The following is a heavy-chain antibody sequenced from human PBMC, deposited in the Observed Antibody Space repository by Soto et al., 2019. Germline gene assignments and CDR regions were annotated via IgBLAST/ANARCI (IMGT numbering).Heavy chain of an antibody. CDR3: ARDLDYYDSSGYYYKGPFDI. V-gene: IGHV1-69*13. J-gene: IGHJ3*02. CDR1: GGTFSSYA. Sequence: SVKVSCKASGGTFSSYAISWVRQAPGQGLEWMGGIIAIFGTANYAQKFQGRVTITADESTSTAYMELRSLRSDDTAVYYCARDLDYYDSSGYYYKGPFDIWGQGTLVTVSS. D-gene: IGHD3-22*01. CDR2: IIAIFGTA.